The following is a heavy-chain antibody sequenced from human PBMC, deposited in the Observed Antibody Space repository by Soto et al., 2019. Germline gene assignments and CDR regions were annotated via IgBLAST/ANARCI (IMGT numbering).Heavy chain of an antibody. D-gene: IGHD1-7*01. CDR1: GLTVTTYV. V-gene: IGHV3-23*01. Sequence: GRTMRLACAASGLTVTTYVMGWVRQAPGKGLEWVSSISGSGGSTYYADSVKGRFTISRDNSKISLYLQMNSLRAEDTAVYYCAKVVSSSTGTTPFVNWCPGTLVAVSS. CDR3: AKVVSSSTGTTPFVN. CDR2: ISGSGGST. J-gene: IGHJ4*02.